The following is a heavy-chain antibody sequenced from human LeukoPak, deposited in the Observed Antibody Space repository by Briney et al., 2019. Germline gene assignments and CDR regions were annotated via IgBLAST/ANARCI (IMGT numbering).Heavy chain of an antibody. D-gene: IGHD1-7*01. V-gene: IGHV3-48*04. CDR1: GFTFSSYS. J-gene: IGHJ4*02. Sequence: GGSLRLSCAASGFTFSSYSMNWVRQAPGKGLEWVSYISSSSSTIYYADSVKGRFTISRDNAKNSLYLQMNSLRAKDTAVYYCASWGYNWNYGRTYYFDYWGQGTLVTVSP. CDR3: ASWGYNWNYGRTYYFDY. CDR2: ISSSSSTI.